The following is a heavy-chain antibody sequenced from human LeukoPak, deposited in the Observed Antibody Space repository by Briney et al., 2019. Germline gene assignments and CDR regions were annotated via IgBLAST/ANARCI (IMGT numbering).Heavy chain of an antibody. CDR3: ARDFAQYGDYGGYFDY. V-gene: IGHV1-69*13. CDR1: GGTFSSYA. CDR2: IIPIFGTA. D-gene: IGHD4-17*01. Sequence: SVKVSCKASGGTFSSYAISWVRQAPGQGLEWMGGIIPIFGTANYAQKFQGRVTITADESTSTAYMELSSLRSEDTAVYYCARDFAQYGDYGGYFDYWGLGTLVTVSS. J-gene: IGHJ4*02.